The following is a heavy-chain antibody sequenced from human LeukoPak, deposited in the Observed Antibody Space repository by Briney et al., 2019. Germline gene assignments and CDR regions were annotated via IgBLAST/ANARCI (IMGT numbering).Heavy chain of an antibody. CDR3: ARDLTSYFDY. J-gene: IGHJ4*02. V-gene: IGHV3-30*03. CDR2: ISYDGSNE. Sequence: PGGSLRLSCAASGFTFSDYGMHWVRQAPGKGLEWVAVISYDGSNEYYADSVKGRFTISRDNSRNTLYLQMNSLRSGDTAVYYCARDLTSYFDYWGQGTLVTVSS. CDR1: GFTFSDYG.